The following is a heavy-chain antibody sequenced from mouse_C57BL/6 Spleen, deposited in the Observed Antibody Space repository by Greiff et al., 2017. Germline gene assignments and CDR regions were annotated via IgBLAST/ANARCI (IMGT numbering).Heavy chain of an antibody. V-gene: IGHV5-17*01. Sequence: EVQLVESGGGLVKPGGSLKLSCAASGFNFSDYGMHWVRQAPEKGLEWVAYISSGSSTIYYADTVKGRFTISRDNAKNTLFLQMTSLRSEDTAMYYCARGWDGAWFAYWGQGTLVTVSA. CDR2: ISSGSSTI. CDR1: GFNFSDYG. J-gene: IGHJ3*01. CDR3: ARGWDGAWFAY. D-gene: IGHD4-1*01.